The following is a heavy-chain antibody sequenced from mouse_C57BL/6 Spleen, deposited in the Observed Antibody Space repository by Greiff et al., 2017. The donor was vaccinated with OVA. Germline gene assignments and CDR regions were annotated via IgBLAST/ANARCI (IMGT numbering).Heavy chain of an antibody. CDR2: ISYDGSN. CDR3: ARERLLLAWFAY. CDR1: GYSITSGYY. V-gene: IGHV3-6*01. J-gene: IGHJ3*01. Sequence: EVKLQESGPGLVKPSQSLSLTCSVTGYSITSGYYWNWIRQFPGNKLEWMGYISYDGSNNYNPSLKNRISITRDTSKNQFFLKLNSVTTEDTATYYCARERLLLAWFAYWGQGTLVTVSA. D-gene: IGHD2-3*01.